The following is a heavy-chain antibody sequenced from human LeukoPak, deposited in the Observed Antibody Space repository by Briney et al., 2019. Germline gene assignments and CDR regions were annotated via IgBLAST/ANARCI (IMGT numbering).Heavy chain of an antibody. J-gene: IGHJ5*02. Sequence: SGPTLVNPTQTLTLACTFSGFSLSTSGVSVGWIRQPPGKALEWLALIYWDDDKRYSPSLKSRLTITKDTSKNQVVLTMTNMDPVDTATYYCAPTYSSSWYGFFDPWGQGTLVTVSS. V-gene: IGHV2-5*02. CDR2: IYWDDDK. D-gene: IGHD6-13*01. CDR1: GFSLSTSGVS. CDR3: APTYSSSWYGFFDP.